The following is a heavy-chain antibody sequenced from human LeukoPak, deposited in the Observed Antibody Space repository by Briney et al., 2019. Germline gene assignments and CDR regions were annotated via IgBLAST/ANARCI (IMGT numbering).Heavy chain of an antibody. D-gene: IGHD4-17*01. CDR1: GGSISSGDYY. V-gene: IGHV4-30-4*01. Sequence: PSETLSLTCTVSGGSISSGDYYWSWIRQPPGKGLEWIGYIYYSGSTYYNPSLKSRVTISVDTSKNQFSLKLSSVTAADTAVYYCARVDYGDYGFDYWGRGTLVTVSS. CDR2: IYYSGST. CDR3: ARVDYGDYGFDY. J-gene: IGHJ4*02.